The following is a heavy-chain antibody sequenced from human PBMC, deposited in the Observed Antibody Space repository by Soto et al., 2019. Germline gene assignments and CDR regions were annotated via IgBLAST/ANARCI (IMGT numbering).Heavy chain of an antibody. CDR1: GFTFSSYA. CDR3: ARGTTLAIFDYGMDV. CDR2: ISSDGTNK. D-gene: IGHD3-3*01. J-gene: IGHJ6*02. Sequence: QVQLVESGGGVVQPGRSLRLSCAASGFTFSSYAMHWVRQAPGKGLEWVAVISSDGTNKFYADSVRGRITISRDNSKNTLYLPMTSLRGEDSSVYYCARGTTLAIFDYGMDVWGQGTTVTVSS. V-gene: IGHV3-30-3*01.